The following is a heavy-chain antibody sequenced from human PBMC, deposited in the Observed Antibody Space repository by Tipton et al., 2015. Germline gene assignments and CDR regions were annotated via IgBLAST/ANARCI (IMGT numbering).Heavy chain of an antibody. J-gene: IGHJ3*02. CDR3: ARQTTLEFYDSAGYYFRGDAFDI. Sequence: TLSLTCTVSGGSISGNSRYWGWIRQPPGKGLEWIGSVYYSGSTFYSPSLKSRVTISVDTSKNQFSLKLRSVTAADTAVFFCARQTTLEFYDSAGYYFRGDAFDIWGQGTMVPVS. D-gene: IGHD3-22*01. CDR1: GGSISGNSRY. CDR2: VYYSGST. V-gene: IGHV4-39*01.